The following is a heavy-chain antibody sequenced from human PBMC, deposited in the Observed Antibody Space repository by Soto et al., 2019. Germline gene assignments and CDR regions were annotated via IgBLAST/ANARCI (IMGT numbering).Heavy chain of an antibody. CDR1: GFTFRSYA. Sequence: LRLSCAASGFTFRSYAMSWVRQAPGKGLEWVSAISGSGSTAYYASSVEGRFTISRDNANNSVYLQMDSLRAEDTALYYCTRAAWFPYLSFYWGQGALVTVSS. CDR3: TRAAWFPYLSFY. CDR2: ISGSGSTA. V-gene: IGHV3-23*01. D-gene: IGHD3-10*01. J-gene: IGHJ4*02.